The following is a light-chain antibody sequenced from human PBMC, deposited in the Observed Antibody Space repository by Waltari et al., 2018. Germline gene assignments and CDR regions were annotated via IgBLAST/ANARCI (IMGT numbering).Light chain of an antibody. J-gene: IGLJ2*01. CDR2: YDS. CDR3: QLWESGSDRVV. CDR1: RIGSRR. V-gene: IGLV3-21*01. Sequence: SYVLTQPPSVSVAPGQAARITCGGNRIGSRRVHWYQQKPGQAPVLVIYYDSDRPSGIPERISGSKSGNTATLTISRVEAGDEAAYYCQLWESGSDRVVFGGGTKLTVL.